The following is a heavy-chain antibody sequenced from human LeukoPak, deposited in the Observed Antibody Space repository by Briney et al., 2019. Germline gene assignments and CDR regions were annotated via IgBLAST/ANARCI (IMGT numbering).Heavy chain of an antibody. J-gene: IGHJ4*02. CDR2: ISSDGTYI. V-gene: IGHV3-21*01. D-gene: IGHD3-3*01. CDR3: ARAPRGYDSWSGYYPDY. Sequence: PGGSLRLSCAVSGFTFNYYGMNWVRQAPGKGLEWVSSISSDGTYIYYADSVKGRFTISRDTAKNSLYLHMNSLRAEDTAVYYCARAPRGYDSWSGYYPDYWGQGTLVTVSS. CDR1: GFTFNYYG.